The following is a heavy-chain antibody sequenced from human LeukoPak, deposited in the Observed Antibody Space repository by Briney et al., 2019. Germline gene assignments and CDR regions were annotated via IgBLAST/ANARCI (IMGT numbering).Heavy chain of an antibody. Sequence: ASVKVSCKASGYTFTSYGINWVRQAPGQGLEWMGWISAYNGNTNYAQKLQGRVTMTTDTSTSTAYMELRSLRSDDTSVYYCARDDALVATGSFGYWGQGTLVNVSS. D-gene: IGHD5-12*01. CDR3: ARDDALVATGSFGY. J-gene: IGHJ4*02. CDR1: GYTFTSYG. CDR2: ISAYNGNT. V-gene: IGHV1-18*01.